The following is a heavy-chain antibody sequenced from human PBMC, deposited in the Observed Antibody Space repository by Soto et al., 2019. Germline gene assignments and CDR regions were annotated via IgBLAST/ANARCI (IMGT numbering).Heavy chain of an antibody. J-gene: IGHJ4*01. Sequence: GGSLRLSCAVSGLNFSSHARSLVSQATGKGLEWVAYIDGTRSIMYYADSVQGRFTISRDNARNTLYLQMNSLRDEDTAVYYCARDNNWSYDYWGRGILVTVSP. CDR1: GLNFSSHA. V-gene: IGHV3-48*02. CDR3: ARDNNWSYDY. D-gene: IGHD1-1*01. CDR2: IDGTRSIM.